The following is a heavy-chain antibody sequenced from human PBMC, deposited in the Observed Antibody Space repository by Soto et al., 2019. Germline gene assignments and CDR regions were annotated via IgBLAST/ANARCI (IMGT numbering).Heavy chain of an antibody. Sequence: PGGSLRLSCAVSGITFSSFWMHWVRRVPGKGLVWISRINTDGSSTTYADSVKGRFTISRDNAKNTLYLQMKRLRAEDTAVYYCTREHYAYYLRTFDVWGQGTLVTVSS. CDR1: GITFSSFW. CDR3: TREHYAYYLRTFDV. J-gene: IGHJ4*02. D-gene: IGHD3-22*01. V-gene: IGHV3-74*01. CDR2: INTDGSST.